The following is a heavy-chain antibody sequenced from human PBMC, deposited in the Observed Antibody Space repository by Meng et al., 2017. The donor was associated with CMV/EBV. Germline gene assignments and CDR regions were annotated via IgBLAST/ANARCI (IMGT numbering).Heavy chain of an antibody. V-gene: IGHV3-7*01. CDR1: GFTFSSYW. J-gene: IGHJ4*02. CDR3: ARGGRWLQYFDY. D-gene: IGHD5-24*01. CDR2: IKQDGSEK. Sequence: GESLKISCAASGFTFSSYWMSWVRQAPGKGLEWVANIKQDGSEKYYVDSVKGRFTISSDNAKNSLYLQMNSQRAEDTAVYYCARGGRWLQYFDYWGQGTLVTVSS.